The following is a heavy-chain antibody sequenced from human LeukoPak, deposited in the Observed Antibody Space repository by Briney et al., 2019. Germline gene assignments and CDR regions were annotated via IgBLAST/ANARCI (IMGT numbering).Heavy chain of an antibody. D-gene: IGHD3-22*01. CDR3: ARVKWPFPDYYDSSGYYLKSGRLFALDY. J-gene: IGHJ4*02. Sequence: GASVKVSCKASGYTFTSYGISWVRQAPGQGLEWMGWISAYNGNTNYAQKLQGRVTMTTDTSTSTAYMELRSLRSDDTAVYYCARVKWPFPDYYDSSGYYLKSGRLFALDYWGQGTLVTVSS. CDR2: ISAYNGNT. CDR1: GYTFTSYG. V-gene: IGHV1-18*01.